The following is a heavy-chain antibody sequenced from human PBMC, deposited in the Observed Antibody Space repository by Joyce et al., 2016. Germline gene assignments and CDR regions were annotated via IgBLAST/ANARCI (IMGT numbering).Heavy chain of an antibody. D-gene: IGHD4-17*01. CDR2: INSDGSST. CDR3: ASFMTTVTRDY. J-gene: IGHJ4*02. Sequence: EVQLVESGGGLVQPGGSLRLSCAASGFTFSNYWMHWVRQVPGKGLVWVSRINSDGSSTSYADSVKGRFTISRDNAKNTLYLQMNSLRADDTAVYYCASFMTTVTRDYWGQGTLVTVSS. V-gene: IGHV3-74*01. CDR1: GFTFSNYW.